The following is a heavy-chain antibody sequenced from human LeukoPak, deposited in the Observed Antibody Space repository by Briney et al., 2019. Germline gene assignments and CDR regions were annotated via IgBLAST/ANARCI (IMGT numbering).Heavy chain of an antibody. D-gene: IGHD1-26*01. CDR3: ARDGSGSYSEYFDC. V-gene: IGHV3-NL1*01. Sequence: GGSLRLSCAASGFTFSTYAMNWVRQAPGKGLEWVSGIYGSGSTRYYADSVKGRFTISRDSSKNMLYLQMNSLRVEDTAVYYCARDGSGSYSEYFDCWGQGTLVAVSS. CDR2: IYGSGSTR. J-gene: IGHJ4*02. CDR1: GFTFSTYA.